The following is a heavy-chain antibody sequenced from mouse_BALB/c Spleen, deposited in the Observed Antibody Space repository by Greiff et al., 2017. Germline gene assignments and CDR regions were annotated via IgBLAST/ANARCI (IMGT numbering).Heavy chain of an antibody. J-gene: IGHJ2*01. CDR3: AREDKGWDYFDY. Sequence: VQVVESGPGLVAPSQSLSITCTVSGFSLTSYGVHWVRQPPGKGLEWLGVIWAGGSTNYNSALMSRLSISKDNSKSQVFLKMNSLQTDDTAMYYCAREDKGWDYFDYWGQGTTLTVSS. V-gene: IGHV2-9*02. CDR1: GFSLTSYG. CDR2: IWAGGST. D-gene: IGHD1-1*02.